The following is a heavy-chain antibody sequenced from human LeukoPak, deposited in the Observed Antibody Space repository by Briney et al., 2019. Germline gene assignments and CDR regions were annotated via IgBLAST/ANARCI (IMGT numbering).Heavy chain of an antibody. CDR1: GYTFTGYY. V-gene: IGHV1-2*06. D-gene: IGHD2-15*01. J-gene: IGHJ4*02. Sequence: ASVKVSCKASGYTFTGYYMHWVRQAPGQGLGWMGRINPNSGGTNYAQKFQGRVTMTRDTSISTAYMELSRLRSDDTAVYYCAREENCSGGSCYYYWGQGTLVTVSS. CDR3: AREENCSGGSCYYY. CDR2: INPNSGGT.